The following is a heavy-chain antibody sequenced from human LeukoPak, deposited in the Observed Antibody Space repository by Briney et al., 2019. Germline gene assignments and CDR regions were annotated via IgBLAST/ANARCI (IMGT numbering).Heavy chain of an antibody. CDR3: AKSDRFRVHCSSTSCYGWYFDL. Sequence: GGSLGLSCAASGFTFSSYAMSWVRQAPGKGLEWVSAISGSGGSTYYADSVRGRFTISRDNSKNTLYLQMNSLRAEDTAVYYCAKSDRFRVHCSSTSCYGWYFDLWGRGTLVTVSS. D-gene: IGHD2-2*01. V-gene: IGHV3-23*01. CDR2: ISGSGGST. CDR1: GFTFSSYA. J-gene: IGHJ2*01.